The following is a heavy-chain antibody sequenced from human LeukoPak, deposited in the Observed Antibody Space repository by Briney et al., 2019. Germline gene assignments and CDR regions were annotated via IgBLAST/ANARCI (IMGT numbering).Heavy chain of an antibody. CDR2: INPNSGGT. CDR3: ARHVGSYCSSTSCYCDY. Sequence: GASVKVSCKASGYTFTGYYMHWVRQAPGQGLEWMGWINPNSGGTNYAQKFQGRVTMTRDTSISTAYMELSRLRSDDTAVYYCARHVGSYCSSTSCYCDYWGQGTLVTVSS. V-gene: IGHV1-2*02. J-gene: IGHJ4*02. D-gene: IGHD2-2*01. CDR1: GYTFTGYY.